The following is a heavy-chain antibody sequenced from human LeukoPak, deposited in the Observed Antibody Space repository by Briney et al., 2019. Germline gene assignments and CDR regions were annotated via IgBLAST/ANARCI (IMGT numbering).Heavy chain of an antibody. J-gene: IGHJ4*02. CDR3: ARLNRGSDLGRDY. D-gene: IGHD1-26*01. V-gene: IGHV4-39*01. CDR2: IYYSGST. Sequence: SETLSLTCAVSGGSISSSSYYWGWIRQPPGKGLEWIGSIYYSGSTYYNPSLKSRVTISVDTSKNQFSLKLSSVTAADTAVYYCARLNRGSDLGRDYWGQGTLVTVSS. CDR1: GGSISSSSYY.